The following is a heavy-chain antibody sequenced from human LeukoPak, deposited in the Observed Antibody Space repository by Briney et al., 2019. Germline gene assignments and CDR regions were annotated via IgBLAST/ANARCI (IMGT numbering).Heavy chain of an antibody. CDR3: ARNLLGIAVAGS. CDR1: GGSISNYY. Sequence: SETLSLTCTVSGGSISNYYWSWIRQSPGKGLEWIGYISHTGSTNYNPSLKSRVTISVDKSKNQLSLKLSSVTATDTAVYYCARNLLGIAVAGSWGQGILVTVSS. V-gene: IGHV4-59*08. J-gene: IGHJ5*02. CDR2: ISHTGST. D-gene: IGHD6-13*01.